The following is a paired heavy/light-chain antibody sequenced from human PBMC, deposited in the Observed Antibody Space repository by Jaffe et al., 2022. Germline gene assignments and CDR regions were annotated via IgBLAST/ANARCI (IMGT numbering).Light chain of an antibody. V-gene: IGLV1-44*01. J-gene: IGLJ3*02. Sequence: QSVLTQPPSASGTPGQRVTISCSGSSSIIESISFHWYQQLPGTAPKLLIYSNGQRPSGVPDRFSGSKSGTSASLAISGLQSEDEADYYCAAWDGSLDGWVFGGGTKLTVL. CDR2: SNG. CDR1: SSIIESIS. CDR3: AAWDGSLDGWV.
Heavy chain of an antibody. V-gene: IGHV3-48*03. D-gene: IGHD5-12*01. CDR3: ARDPIGDYDGLDV. Sequence: EVQLVESGGGLVQPGGSLRLSCAVSGFNLNNYEMIWVRQAPGKGLEWISYMSSSGSTIYYADSVKGRFTLSRDYAKNSLSLHMNSLRTEDTAVYYCARDPIGDYDGLDVWGQGTMVTVSS. CDR2: MSSSGSTI. CDR1: GFNLNNYE. J-gene: IGHJ3*01.